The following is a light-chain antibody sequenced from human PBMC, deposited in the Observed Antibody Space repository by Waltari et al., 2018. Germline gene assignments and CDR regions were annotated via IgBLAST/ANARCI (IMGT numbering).Light chain of an antibody. J-gene: IGKJ5*01. CDR2: AAS. Sequence: DIQMTQSPSSLSASIGDRVTITCRTSRSINSFLNWYQQKPVKAPKLLIYAASNLQTDVPSRFSGSGSGTEYTLTISSLQPEDFATYYCQQSYGTPPNGFGQGTRLDI. CDR3: QQSYGTPPNG. V-gene: IGKV1-39*01. CDR1: RSINSF.